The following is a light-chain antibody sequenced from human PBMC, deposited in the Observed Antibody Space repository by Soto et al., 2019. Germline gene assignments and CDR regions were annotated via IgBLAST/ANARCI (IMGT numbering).Light chain of an antibody. CDR3: SSYTSSSTWV. J-gene: IGLJ3*02. V-gene: IGLV2-14*01. CDR1: TSDVGY. Sequence: QSALTQPASVSGSPGQSITISCTGTTSDVGYVSWYQQHPGKAPKLMIYEVSNRPSGISNRFSGSKSGNTASLTISGLQTEDEADYYCSSYTSSSTWVLGGGTKVTVL. CDR2: EVS.